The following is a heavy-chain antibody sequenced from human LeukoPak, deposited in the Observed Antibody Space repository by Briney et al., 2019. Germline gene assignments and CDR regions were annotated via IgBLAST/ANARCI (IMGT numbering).Heavy chain of an antibody. D-gene: IGHD3-22*01. CDR1: GFTFSSYE. V-gene: IGHV3-48*03. CDR2: ISSSGSTI. Sequence: GGSLRLSCAASGFTFSSYEMNWVRQAPGQGLEWVSYISSSGSTIYYADSVKGRFTISRDNANKSLYLQMNSLRAEDTAVYYCAREGYYDSREAFDIGGQGTMVTVSS. CDR3: AREGYYDSREAFDI. J-gene: IGHJ3*02.